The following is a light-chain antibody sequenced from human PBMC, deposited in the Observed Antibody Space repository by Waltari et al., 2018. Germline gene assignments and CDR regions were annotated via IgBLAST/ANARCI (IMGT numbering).Light chain of an antibody. CDR2: RND. CDR3: ASWDDSLNGHLV. CDR1: TPNSGNDV. Sequence: PVLTHPPSAPGPPGRRFPTSCSGTTPNSGNDVIYCYQKVPGTAPKLLIYRNDLRPSGVPDRFSGSKSGTSASLAISGLQAEDEAEYYCASWDDSLNGHLVFGGGTKVTVL. J-gene: IGLJ3*02. V-gene: IGLV1-44*01.